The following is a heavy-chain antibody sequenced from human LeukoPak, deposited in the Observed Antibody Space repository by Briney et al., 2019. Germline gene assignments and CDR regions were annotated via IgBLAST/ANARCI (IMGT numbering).Heavy chain of an antibody. J-gene: IGHJ4*02. D-gene: IGHD2-2*01. CDR2: IFYSGST. Sequence: KPSETLSLTCTVSGDSISRYYWSWIRQPPGKGLEWIGYIFYSGSTNYNPSLKSRVTISVDTSKNQFSLKLSSVTAADTAVYYCARRNYCSSTSCYRGALGYWGQGTLVTVSS. CDR3: ARRNYCSSTSCYRGALGY. CDR1: GDSISRYY. V-gene: IGHV4-59*12.